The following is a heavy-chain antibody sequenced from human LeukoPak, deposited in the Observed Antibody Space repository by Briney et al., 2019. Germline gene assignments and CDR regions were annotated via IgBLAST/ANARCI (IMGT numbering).Heavy chain of an antibody. D-gene: IGHD6-25*01. Sequence: ASVKVSCKASGYTFTGYYIHWVRQAPGQGLEWMGWINPNSGGTNYAQKFQGRVTMTRDTSISTAYMELSRLRSDDTAVYYCARDNSSAEPFDIWGQGTMVTVSS. CDR1: GYTFTGYY. V-gene: IGHV1-2*02. J-gene: IGHJ3*02. CDR2: INPNSGGT. CDR3: ARDNSSAEPFDI.